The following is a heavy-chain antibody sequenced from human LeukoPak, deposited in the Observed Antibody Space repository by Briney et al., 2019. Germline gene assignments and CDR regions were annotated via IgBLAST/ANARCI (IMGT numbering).Heavy chain of an antibody. V-gene: IGHV1-2*02. J-gene: IGHJ4*02. CDR3: ARGPRRSWFGTIQAVDY. Sequence: ASVKVSCKASGYTFTGYYMHWVRQAAGQGLEWMGWNNPNSGGTNYAQKFQGRVTMTRDTSISTAYMELSRLRSDDTAVYYCARGPRRSWFGTIQAVDYWGQGTLVTVSS. CDR2: NNPNSGGT. D-gene: IGHD3-10*01. CDR1: GYTFTGYY.